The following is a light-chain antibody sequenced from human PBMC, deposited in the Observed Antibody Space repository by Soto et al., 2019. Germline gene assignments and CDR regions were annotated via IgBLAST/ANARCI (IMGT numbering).Light chain of an antibody. J-gene: IGKJ4*01. CDR1: QDFSNF. CDR2: AAS. CDR3: QKLNSYPLT. Sequence: DIQCTQSPSFLSASIGERVNITCRASQDFSNFLAWYQQKPGRAPKLLIYAASTLQSGVPSRFSGSGSGTDFTLTISSLQPEDFATYYCQKLNSYPLTFGGGTKVDI. V-gene: IGKV1-9*01.